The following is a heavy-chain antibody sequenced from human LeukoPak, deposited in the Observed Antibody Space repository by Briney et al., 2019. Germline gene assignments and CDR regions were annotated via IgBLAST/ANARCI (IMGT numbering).Heavy chain of an antibody. J-gene: IGHJ6*02. Sequence: GGSLRLSCAASGFTFSSYSMNWVRQAPGKGLEWVSCISSSSSYIYYADSVKGRFTISRDNAKNSLYLQMNSLRAEDTAAYYCARRWLQNNYYYGMDVWGQGTTVTVSS. CDR2: ISSSSSYI. V-gene: IGHV3-21*01. CDR3: ARRWLQNNYYYGMDV. CDR1: GFTFSSYS. D-gene: IGHD5-24*01.